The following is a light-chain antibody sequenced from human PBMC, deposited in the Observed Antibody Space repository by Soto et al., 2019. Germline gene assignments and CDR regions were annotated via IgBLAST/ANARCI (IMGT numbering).Light chain of an antibody. CDR2: EVT. J-gene: IGLJ3*02. CDR3: GSYTSSFTLV. Sequence: QSALTQPASVSGSPGQSVTISCTGTSSDVGGYNFVSWYQQHPDKAPKLMIYEVTNRPSGVSIRFSGSKSGNTASLNISGLQDEDEADYYCGSYTSSFTLVFGGGTKLTVL. CDR1: SSDVGGYNF. V-gene: IGLV2-14*01.